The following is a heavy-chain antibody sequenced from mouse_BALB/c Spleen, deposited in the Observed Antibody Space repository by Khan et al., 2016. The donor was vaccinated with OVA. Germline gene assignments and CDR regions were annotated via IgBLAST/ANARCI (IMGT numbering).Heavy chain of an antibody. CDR2: INYSGNT. CDR1: GYSITSEYA. D-gene: IGHD2-4*01. CDR3: TRKDYYDYDPFPY. Sequence: EVQLVETGPGLVKPSQSLSLTCTVTGYSITSEYAWNWIRHFPGNKLEWMGYINYSGNTRYNPSLKSRISITRDTSKNQFFLQLNSVTTEYTATYYCTRKDYYDYDPFPYWGQGTLVTVSA. J-gene: IGHJ3*01. V-gene: IGHV3-2*02.